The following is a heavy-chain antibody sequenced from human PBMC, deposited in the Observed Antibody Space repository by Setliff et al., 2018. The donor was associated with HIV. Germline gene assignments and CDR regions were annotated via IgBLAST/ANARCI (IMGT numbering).Heavy chain of an antibody. CDR1: GYTFTNYW. V-gene: IGHV5-51*01. D-gene: IGHD3-22*01. J-gene: IGHJ4*02. CDR2: IYPGDSDT. Sequence: GESLKISCKGSGYTFTNYWIAWVRQMPGKGLEWMGTIYPGDSDTRYSPSFQGQVTISADKSISTAYLQWSSLKASDTALYYCARNPHYFDRSGYYSWFYFDYWGQGSLVTVSS. CDR3: ARNPHYFDRSGYYSWFYFDY.